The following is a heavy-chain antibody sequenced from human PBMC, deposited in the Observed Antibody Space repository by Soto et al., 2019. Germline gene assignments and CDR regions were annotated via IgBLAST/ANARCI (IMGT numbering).Heavy chain of an antibody. CDR1: GFTFSSFS. CDR3: VKSRGGANYDFFD. CDR2: MSSDGGRI. D-gene: IGHD3-3*01. V-gene: IGHV3-64D*06. J-gene: IGHJ4*02. Sequence: TGGSLRLSCSASGFTFSSFSMHWVRQSPGKGLEYVSHMSSDGGRIYYADSVKGRFTISRDNSKNMLYLQMSSLRPDDSAVYYCVKSRGGANYDFFDRGQGTQVTVSS.